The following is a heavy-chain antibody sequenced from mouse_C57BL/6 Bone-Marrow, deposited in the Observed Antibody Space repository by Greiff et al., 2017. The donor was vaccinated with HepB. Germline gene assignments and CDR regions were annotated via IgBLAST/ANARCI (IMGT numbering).Heavy chain of an antibody. J-gene: IGHJ3*01. CDR3: ARALYDYDVGFAY. CDR2: ISYDGSN. D-gene: IGHD2-4*01. V-gene: IGHV3-6*01. Sequence: VQLKQSGPGLVKPSQSLSLTCSVTGYSITSGYYWNWIRQFPGNKLEWMGYISYDGSNNYNPSLKNRISITRDTSKNQFFLKLNSVTTEDTATYYCARALYDYDVGFAYWGQGTLVTVSA. CDR1: GYSITSGYY.